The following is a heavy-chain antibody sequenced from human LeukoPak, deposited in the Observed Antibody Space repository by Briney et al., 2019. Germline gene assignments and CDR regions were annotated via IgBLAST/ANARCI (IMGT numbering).Heavy chain of an antibody. CDR3: AKESSVAGAGLLDY. V-gene: IGHV3-66*01. CDR1: VFTVSSNY. D-gene: IGHD6-19*01. CDR2: IYTGGST. J-gene: IGHJ4*02. Sequence: GGSLRLSCAASVFTVSSNYMSWVRQAPGKGLEWVSIIYTGGSTYYADSVRGRFTISRDNSKNTLYLQMNRLRAEDTALYYCAKESSVAGAGLLDYWGQGTLVTVSS.